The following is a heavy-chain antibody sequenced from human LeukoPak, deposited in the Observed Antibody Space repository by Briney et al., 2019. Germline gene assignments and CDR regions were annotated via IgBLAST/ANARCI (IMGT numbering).Heavy chain of an antibody. CDR1: SGSISSSSYY. Sequence: SETLSLTCTVSSGSISSSSYYWGWIRQPPGKGLEWIGSIYYSGSTYYNPSLKSRVTISVDTSKNQFSVKLSSVTAADTAVYYCARVGCSGGSCYRSRGAFDIWGQGTMVTVSS. J-gene: IGHJ3*02. CDR3: ARVGCSGGSCYRSRGAFDI. D-gene: IGHD2-15*01. CDR2: IYYSGST. V-gene: IGHV4-39*07.